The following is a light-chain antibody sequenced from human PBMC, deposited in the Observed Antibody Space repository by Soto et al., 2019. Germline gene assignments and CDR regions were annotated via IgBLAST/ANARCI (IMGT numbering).Light chain of an antibody. J-gene: IGLJ1*01. CDR1: SSDVGSYNL. CDR2: EGS. CDR3: CSYAGSSAYV. V-gene: IGLV2-23*01. Sequence: QSALTQPASVSGSPGQSITISCTGTSSDVGSYNLVSWYQQHPGKAPKLMIYEGSKRPSGVSNRFSGSKSGYTASLTISGLQAEDEADYYCCSYAGSSAYVFGPGTKVTVL.